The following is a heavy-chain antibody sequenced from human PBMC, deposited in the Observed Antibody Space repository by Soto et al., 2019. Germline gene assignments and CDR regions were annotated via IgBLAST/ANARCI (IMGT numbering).Heavy chain of an antibody. V-gene: IGHV4-34*01. Sequence: PSETLSLTCAVYGGSFSGYYWSWIRQPPGKGLEWIGEINHSGSTNYNPSLKSRVTISVDTSKNQFSLKLSSVTAADTAVYYCARLEGPRFYYDSSGHHLLYYYYGMDVWGQGTTVTVSS. CDR1: GGSFSGYY. D-gene: IGHD3-22*01. CDR2: INHSGST. J-gene: IGHJ6*02. CDR3: ARLEGPRFYYDSSGHHLLYYYYGMDV.